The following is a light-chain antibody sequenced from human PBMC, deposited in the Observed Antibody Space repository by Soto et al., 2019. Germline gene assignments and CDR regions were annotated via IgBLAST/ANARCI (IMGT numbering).Light chain of an antibody. CDR3: QQYDSSPRT. CDR1: QSVSSSF. J-gene: IGKJ1*01. V-gene: IGKV3-20*01. Sequence: EIVLTQSPGTLSLSPGERATLSCRASQSVSSSFLAWYQQKPGQAPRLLIYGASSRATSIPDRFGGSGSGTDFTLTISRLEPEDFAVYYCQQYDSSPRTFGQGTKVEVK. CDR2: GAS.